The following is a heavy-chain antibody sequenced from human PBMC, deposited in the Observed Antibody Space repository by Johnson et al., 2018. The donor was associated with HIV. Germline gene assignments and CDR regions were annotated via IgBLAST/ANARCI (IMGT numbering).Heavy chain of an antibody. CDR3: ARGSYYDSSGDAFDI. J-gene: IGHJ3*02. D-gene: IGHD3-22*01. CDR1: GFTFSSYA. V-gene: IGHV3-NL1*01. Sequence: QVQLVESGGGVVQPGRSLRLSCAASGFTFSSYAMYWVRQAPGKGLEWVSVIYSGGSTYYADSVKGRFTISRDNSKNTLYLQMNSLRAEDTAVYYCARGSYYDSSGDAFDIWGQGTMVTVS. CDR2: IYSGGST.